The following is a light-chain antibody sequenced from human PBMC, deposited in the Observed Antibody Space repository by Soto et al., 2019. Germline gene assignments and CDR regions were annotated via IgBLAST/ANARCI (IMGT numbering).Light chain of an antibody. CDR1: QSVSSSY. Sequence: EIVLTQSPGTLSLSPGERATLSCRASQSVSSSYLAWYQHKPGQAPRLLIYGASTRATAIPDRFSGGGSGTDFTLTISRLEPEDFAVYYCQQRNDWPPLFTFGPGTKVDIK. J-gene: IGKJ3*01. CDR2: GAS. CDR3: QQRNDWPPLFT. V-gene: IGKV3D-20*02.